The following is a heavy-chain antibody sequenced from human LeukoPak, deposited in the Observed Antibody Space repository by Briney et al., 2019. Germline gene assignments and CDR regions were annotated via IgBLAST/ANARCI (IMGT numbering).Heavy chain of an antibody. V-gene: IGHV3-66*01. Sequence: GGSLRLSCAASGLTLSAYSMSWVRQAPGKGLEWVSVIYSGGSTYYADSVKGRFTISRDNSKNTLYLQMNSLRAEDTAVYYCARVMVGAIDYWGQGTLVTVSS. CDR1: GLTLSAYS. D-gene: IGHD1-26*01. J-gene: IGHJ4*02. CDR3: ARVMVGAIDY. CDR2: IYSGGST.